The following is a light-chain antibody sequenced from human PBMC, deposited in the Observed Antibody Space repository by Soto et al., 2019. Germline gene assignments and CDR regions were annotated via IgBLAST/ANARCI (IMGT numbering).Light chain of an antibody. CDR2: GAT. CDR1: QRVVGRY. V-gene: IGKV3D-20*02. J-gene: IGKJ1*01. Sequence: EIVLTQSPGTLSLSPGERATLSCRASQRVVGRYLACYQKKPGQAPRLLIYGATNRATDIPDRFSGRGSGTDFTLTISRLEPEDVAVDYCQQRSDWPWTFGQGTKVDIK. CDR3: QQRSDWPWT.